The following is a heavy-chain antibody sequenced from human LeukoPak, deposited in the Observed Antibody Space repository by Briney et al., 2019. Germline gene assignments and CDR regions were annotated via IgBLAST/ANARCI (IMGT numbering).Heavy chain of an antibody. CDR3: AKGREPYYDSSAIDY. Sequence: GGSLRLSCAASGFTFRSYAMSWVRQAPGKGLEWVSGIGGSGSSTYYADSVKGRFTISRDNSKNTLYLQMNSLRAEDTAVYYCAKGREPYYDSSAIDYWGQGTLVTVSS. D-gene: IGHD3-22*01. CDR1: GFTFRSYA. J-gene: IGHJ4*02. CDR2: IGGSGSST. V-gene: IGHV3-23*01.